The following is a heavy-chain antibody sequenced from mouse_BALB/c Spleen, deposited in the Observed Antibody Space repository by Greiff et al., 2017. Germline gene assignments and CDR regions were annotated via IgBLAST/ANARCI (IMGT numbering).Heavy chain of an antibody. CDR1: GFTFSSFG. V-gene: IGHV5-17*02. CDR2: ISSGSSTI. Sequence: EGKLMESGGGLVQPGGSRKLSCAASGFTFSSFGMHWVRQAPEKGLEWVAYISSGSSTIYYADTVKGRFTISRDNPKNTLFLQMTSLRSEDTAMYYCARSGTYYAMDYWGQGTSVTVSS. J-gene: IGHJ4*01. D-gene: IGHD4-1*01. CDR3: ARSGTYYAMDY.